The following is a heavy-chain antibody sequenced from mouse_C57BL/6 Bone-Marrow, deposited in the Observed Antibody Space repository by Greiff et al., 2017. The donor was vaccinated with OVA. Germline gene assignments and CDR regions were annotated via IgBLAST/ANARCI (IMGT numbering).Heavy chain of an antibody. CDR1: GYTFTSYW. D-gene: IGHD1-1*01. V-gene: IGHV1-53*01. Sequence: QVQLQQPGTELVKPGASVKLSCKASGYTFTSYWMHWVKLRPRQGLEWIGNINPSNGGTNYNEKFKSKATLTVDKSSSTAYMQLSSMTSEDAAVYYCARNYYGSSYGFAYWGQGTLVTVSA. J-gene: IGHJ3*01. CDR2: INPSNGGT. CDR3: ARNYYGSSYGFAY.